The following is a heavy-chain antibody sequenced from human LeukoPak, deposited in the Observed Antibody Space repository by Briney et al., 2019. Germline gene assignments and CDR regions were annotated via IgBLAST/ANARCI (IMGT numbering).Heavy chain of an antibody. Sequence: PSETLSLTCTVSGGSISGYYWSWIRQPPGKGLEWIGYIYYSGNTNYNPSLKSRVTISVDTSKNQFSLKLNSVTAADTAVYYCARGRNSYGYGLGDYWGQGTLVTVSS. CDR3: ARGRNSYGYGLGDY. J-gene: IGHJ4*02. V-gene: IGHV4-59*01. D-gene: IGHD5-18*01. CDR2: IYYSGNT. CDR1: GGSISGYY.